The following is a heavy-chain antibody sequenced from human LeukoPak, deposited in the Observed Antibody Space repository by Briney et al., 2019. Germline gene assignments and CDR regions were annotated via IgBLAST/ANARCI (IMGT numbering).Heavy chain of an antibody. V-gene: IGHV1-69*04. J-gene: IGHJ4*02. D-gene: IGHD5-12*01. CDR1: GYTFTGYY. CDR2: IIPILGIA. CDR3: ARESGYDRGSDY. Sequence: ASVKVSCKASGYTFTGYYMHWVRQAPGQGLEWMGRIIPILGIANCAQKFQGRVTITADESTSTAYMELSSLRSEDTAVYYCARESGYDRGSDYWGQGTLVTVSS.